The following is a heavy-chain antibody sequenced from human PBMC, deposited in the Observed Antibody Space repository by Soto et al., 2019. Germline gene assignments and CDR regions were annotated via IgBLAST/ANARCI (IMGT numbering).Heavy chain of an antibody. CDR3: ARVTGSSLFDP. CDR1: GFTFSDYY. V-gene: IGHV3-11*01. Sequence: QVQLVKSGGGLAKPGGSLRLSCAASGFTFSDYYMSWIRQAPGKGLEWVSYISSSGSTIYYADSVRGRFTISRDNAKNSLYLEVNSLRAEDTAVYYCARVTGSSLFDPWGQGTLVTVSS. J-gene: IGHJ5*02. CDR2: ISSSGSTI. D-gene: IGHD2-8*02.